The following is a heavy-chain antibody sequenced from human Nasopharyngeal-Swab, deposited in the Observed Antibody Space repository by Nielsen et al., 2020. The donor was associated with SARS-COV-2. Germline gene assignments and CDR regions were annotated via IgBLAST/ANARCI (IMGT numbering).Heavy chain of an antibody. CDR1: GGSISSTSYY. V-gene: IGHV4-39*07. Sequence: SDTLSLTCTVSGGSISSTSYYWGWIRQPPGKGLEWIGEINHSGSTNYNPSLKSRVTISVDTSKNQFSLKLSSVTAADTAVYYCARAVDWFDPWGQGTLVTVSS. J-gene: IGHJ5*02. CDR2: INHSGST. CDR3: ARAVDWFDP.